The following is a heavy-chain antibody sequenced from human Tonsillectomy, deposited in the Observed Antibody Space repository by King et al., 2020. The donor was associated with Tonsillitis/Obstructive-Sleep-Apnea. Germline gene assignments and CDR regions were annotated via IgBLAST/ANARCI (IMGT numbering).Heavy chain of an antibody. CDR2: ISYDGSNK. CDR1: GFTFSSYA. J-gene: IGHJ4*02. Sequence: VQLVESGGGVVQPGRSLRLSCAASGFTFSSYAMHWVRQAPGKGLEWVAVISYDGSNKYYADSVKGRFTISRDNSKNTLYLQMNSLRAEDTAVYYCARDAVGRKGEGYDPYYFDYWGQGTLVTVSS. CDR3: ARDAVGRKGEGYDPYYFDY. V-gene: IGHV3-30*01. D-gene: IGHD2-15*01.